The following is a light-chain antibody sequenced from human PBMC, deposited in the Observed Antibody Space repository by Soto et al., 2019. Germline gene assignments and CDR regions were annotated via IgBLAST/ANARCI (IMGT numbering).Light chain of an antibody. V-gene: IGLV1-47*01. Sequence: QSVLTQPPSASGTPGQRVTISCSGSSANIGSNYVYWYQQLPGTAPQLLIYRNNQRPAGVPGRFSGSKSGTSASLAISGLRSEDEADYYCAAWDDSLSEAVFGGGTKLTVL. CDR2: RNN. CDR3: AAWDDSLSEAV. J-gene: IGLJ2*01. CDR1: SANIGSNY.